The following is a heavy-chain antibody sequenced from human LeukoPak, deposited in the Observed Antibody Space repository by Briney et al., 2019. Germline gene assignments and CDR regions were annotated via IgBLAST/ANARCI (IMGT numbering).Heavy chain of an antibody. CDR2: ISSSSSYI. J-gene: IGHJ4*02. CDR1: GFTFSSYS. V-gene: IGHV3-21*01. Sequence: GGSLRLSCAASGFTFSSYSMNWVRQAPGKGLEWVSSISSSSSYIYYADSVKGRFTISRDNAKNSLYLQINSLRADDTAAYYCTRELSGSSSRHFDYWGQGTLATVSS. D-gene: IGHD1-26*01. CDR3: TRELSGSSSRHFDY.